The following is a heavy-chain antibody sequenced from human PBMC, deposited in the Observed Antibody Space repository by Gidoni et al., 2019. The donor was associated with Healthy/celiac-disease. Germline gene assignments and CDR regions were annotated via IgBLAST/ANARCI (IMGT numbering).Heavy chain of an antibody. J-gene: IGHJ6*02. CDR3: ARGSLWGFGGPNYYYYYGMDV. V-gene: IGHV4-59*01. CDR2: IYYSGST. CDR1: GGSISSYY. D-gene: IGHD3-10*01. Sequence: QVQLQESGPGLVKPSETLSLTCTVSGGSISSYYLRWIRQPPGKGLEWIGYIYYSGSTNYNPSLKSRVTISVDTSKNQFSLKLSSVTAADTAVYYCARGSLWGFGGPNYYYYYGMDVWGQGTTVTVSS.